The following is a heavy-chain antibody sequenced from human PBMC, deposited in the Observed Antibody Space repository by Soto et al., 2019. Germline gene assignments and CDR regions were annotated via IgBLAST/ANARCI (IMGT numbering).Heavy chain of an antibody. CDR3: ARVQYYYDSSGYNPWYFDY. J-gene: IGHJ4*02. V-gene: IGHV4-31*03. Sequence: QVQLQESGPGLVKPSQTLSLTCTVSGGSISSGGYYWSWIRQHPGKGLEWIGYIYYSGSTYYNPSLKCGVTISVDTSKNQFSLKLSSVTAADTAVYYCARVQYYYDSSGYNPWYFDYWGQGTLVTVSS. CDR2: IYYSGST. CDR1: GGSISSGGYY. D-gene: IGHD3-22*01.